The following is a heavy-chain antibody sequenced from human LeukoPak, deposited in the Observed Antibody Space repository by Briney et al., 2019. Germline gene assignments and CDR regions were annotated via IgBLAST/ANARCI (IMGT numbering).Heavy chain of an antibody. D-gene: IGHD2-2*02. V-gene: IGHV1-18*01. Sequence: GASVKVSCKASGYTFTSYGISWVRQAPGQGLEWMGWISAYNGNTNYAQKLQGRVTMTTDTSTSTAYMELRSLRSDDTAVYYCARDAASYCSSTSCYTVGPTNWFDPWGQGTLVTVSS. CDR2: ISAYNGNT. J-gene: IGHJ5*02. CDR1: GYTFTSYG. CDR3: ARDAASYCSSTSCYTVGPTNWFDP.